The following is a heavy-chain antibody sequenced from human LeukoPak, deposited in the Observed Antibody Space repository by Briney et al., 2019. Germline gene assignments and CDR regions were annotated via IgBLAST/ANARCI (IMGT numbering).Heavy chain of an antibody. J-gene: IGHJ3*02. CDR1: GGSFSGFY. V-gene: IGHV4-34*01. CDR2: INHSGST. Sequence: SETLSLTCAVYGGSFSGFYWSWIRQPPGKGLEWIGEINHSGSTNYNPSLKSRVTISVDTSKNQFSLKLSSVTAADTAVYYCATAGPYYDILTGYSTTRGAFDIWGQGTMVTDSS. D-gene: IGHD3-9*01. CDR3: ATAGPYYDILTGYSTTRGAFDI.